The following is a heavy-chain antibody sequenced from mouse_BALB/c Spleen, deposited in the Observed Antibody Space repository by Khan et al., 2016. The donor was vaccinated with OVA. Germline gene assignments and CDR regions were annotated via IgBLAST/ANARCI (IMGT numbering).Heavy chain of an antibody. CDR1: GFSLTNYS. CDR3: ARRGYDYGRGALFAY. J-gene: IGHJ3*01. Sequence: QVRLQQSGPGLVQPSQSLSITCTVSGFSLTNYSVHWVRQSPGKGLEWLGVIWSAGSTDYNAAFISRLTIRKDNSRSQVFFNMNSLQPNDTAIYYCARRGYDYGRGALFAYWGQGTLVTVSA. D-gene: IGHD2-4*01. V-gene: IGHV2-2*02. CDR2: IWSAGST.